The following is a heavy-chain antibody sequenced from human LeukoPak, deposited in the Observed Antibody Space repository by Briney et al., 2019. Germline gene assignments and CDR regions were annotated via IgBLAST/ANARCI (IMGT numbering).Heavy chain of an antibody. V-gene: IGHV3-21*01. CDR3: ARDPEWLEDGEDY. D-gene: IGHD6-19*01. Sequence: GSLRLSCAASGFTFSSYSMNWVRQAPGKGLEWVSSISSSSSYIYYADSVKGRFTISRDNAKNSLYLQMNSLRAEDAAVYYCARDPEWLEDGEDYWGQGTLVTVSS. CDR1: GFTFSSYS. CDR2: ISSSSSYI. J-gene: IGHJ4*02.